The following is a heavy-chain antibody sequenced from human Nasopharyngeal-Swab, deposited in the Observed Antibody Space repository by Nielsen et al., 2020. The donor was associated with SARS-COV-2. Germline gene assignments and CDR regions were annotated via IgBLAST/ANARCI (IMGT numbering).Heavy chain of an antibody. Sequence: WIRQPPGKGLEGIGYIYYSGSTYYNPSLKSRVTISVDTSKNQFSLKLSSVTAADTAVYYCARTLLYSSSLYPSSYYFDYWGQGTLVTVSS. D-gene: IGHD6-13*01. V-gene: IGHV4-31*02. CDR2: IYYSGST. CDR3: ARTLLYSSSLYPSSYYFDY. J-gene: IGHJ4*02.